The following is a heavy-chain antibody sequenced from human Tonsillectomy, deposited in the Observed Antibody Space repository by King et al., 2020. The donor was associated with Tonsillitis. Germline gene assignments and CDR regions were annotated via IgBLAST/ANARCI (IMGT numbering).Heavy chain of an antibody. J-gene: IGHJ6*03. Sequence: VQLQQWGAGLLKPSETLSLTCAVYGGSFSGYYWSWIRQSPGKGLEWIGEINHSGSTNNNPSLKSRVTISVDTSKNQFSLKLSSVTAADTAEYYCARGPYGSFHYDYMDVWGTGTTVTVS. CDR2: INHSGST. D-gene: IGHD6-19*01. CDR1: GGSFSGYY. V-gene: IGHV4-34*01. CDR3: ARGPYGSFHYDYMDV.